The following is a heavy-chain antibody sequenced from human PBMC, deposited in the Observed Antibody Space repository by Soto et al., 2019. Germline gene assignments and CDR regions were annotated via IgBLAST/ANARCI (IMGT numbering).Heavy chain of an antibody. CDR3: GRGRFS. J-gene: IGHJ6*04. CDR1: GFTVTNAW. CDR2: MKSRTDGGTT. D-gene: IGHD2-15*01. Sequence: EVQLVESGGGLGKPGGSLRLSCAASGFTVTNAWMSWVRQAPGKGLEWVGRMKSRTDGGTTDYAAPVKGRFTISRDDSKNTLYLQMNSLKTEDTAGCYWGRGRFSWGKGTTVTVSS. V-gene: IGHV3-15*01.